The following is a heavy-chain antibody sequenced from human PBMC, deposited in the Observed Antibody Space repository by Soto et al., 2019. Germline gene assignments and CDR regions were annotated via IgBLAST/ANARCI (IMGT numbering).Heavy chain of an antibody. CDR1: GYSISSGSY. CDR3: ARAHVMVVAGNTFDY. V-gene: IGHV4-38-2*02. D-gene: IGHD6-19*01. CDR2: IYHGGTT. Sequence: SETLSLTCTVSGYSISSGSYWGWIWQPPGKGPEWIASIYHGGTTFDNPSLKSRITISVDTSHNQFSLNLRSVTAAETAVYYCARAHVMVVAGNTFDYWGNGSLVAVSS. J-gene: IGHJ4*01.